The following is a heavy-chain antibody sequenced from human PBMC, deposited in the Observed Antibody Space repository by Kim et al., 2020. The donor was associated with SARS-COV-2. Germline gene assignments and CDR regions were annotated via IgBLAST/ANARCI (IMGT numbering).Heavy chain of an antibody. Sequence: GTSIKYADPGNGRFTISRDNAKKSLSLQMNSLTPEDTAVYYCVREPASWGQGTLVTVSS. CDR2: GTSI. J-gene: IGHJ5*02. V-gene: IGHV3-11*01. CDR3: VREPAS.